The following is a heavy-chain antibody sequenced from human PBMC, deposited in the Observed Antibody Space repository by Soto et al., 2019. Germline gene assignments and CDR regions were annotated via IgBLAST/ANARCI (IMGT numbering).Heavy chain of an antibody. Sequence: GGSLRLSCAASGFTFRSFTMNWVRQAPGKGLEWVSSVSASSTYIHYADSVKGRFTISRDNAKNSLSLQMNSLRAEDTAVYYCARHAYYYDSSAYFLPWGQGTTVTVSS. CDR3: ARHAYYYDSSAYFLP. CDR1: GFTFRSFT. D-gene: IGHD3-22*01. V-gene: IGHV3-21*01. CDR2: VSASSTYI. J-gene: IGHJ6*02.